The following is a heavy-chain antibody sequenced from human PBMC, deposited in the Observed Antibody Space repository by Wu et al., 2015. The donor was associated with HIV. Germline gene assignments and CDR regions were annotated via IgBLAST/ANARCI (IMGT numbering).Heavy chain of an antibody. J-gene: IGHJ6*02. CDR3: ARASITMVRGVIITYYYYGMDV. CDR2: INHSGST. D-gene: IGHD3-10*01. V-gene: IGHV4-34*01. CDR1: GGSFSGYY. Sequence: QVQLQQWGAGLLKPSETLSLTCAVYGGSFSGYYWSWIRQPPGEGLEWIGEINHSGSTNYNPSLKSRVTISVDTSKNQFSLKLSSVTAADTAVYYCARASITMVRGVIITYYYYGMDVWGQGTTVTVSS.